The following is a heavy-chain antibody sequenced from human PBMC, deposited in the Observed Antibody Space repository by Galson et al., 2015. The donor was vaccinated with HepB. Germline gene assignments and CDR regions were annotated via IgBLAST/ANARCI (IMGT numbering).Heavy chain of an antibody. CDR1: GYTFTSYA. CDR3: ARDWVGVVTTGGFDY. V-gene: IGHV1-3*01. Sequence: SVKVSCKASGYTFTSYAMHWVRQAPGQRLEWMGWINAGNGNTKYSQKFQGRVTITRDTSASTAYMELSSLRSEDTAVYYCARDWVGVVTTGGFDYWGQGTLVTVSS. D-gene: IGHD4-23*01. J-gene: IGHJ4*02. CDR2: INAGNGNT.